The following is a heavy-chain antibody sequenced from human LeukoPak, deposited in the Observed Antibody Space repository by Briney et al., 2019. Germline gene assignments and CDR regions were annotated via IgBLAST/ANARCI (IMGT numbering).Heavy chain of an antibody. Sequence: PSETLSLTCTVSGGSMNNYYWSWIWQPPGKRLEWIGYIYYSGTTNYNPSLKSRVTISIDTSKNQFSLELSSVTAADTAVYYCARRGWQWLVPADAFDIWGQGTMVTVSS. J-gene: IGHJ3*02. V-gene: IGHV4-59*08. CDR1: GGSMNNYY. D-gene: IGHD6-19*01. CDR2: IYYSGTT. CDR3: ARRGWQWLVPADAFDI.